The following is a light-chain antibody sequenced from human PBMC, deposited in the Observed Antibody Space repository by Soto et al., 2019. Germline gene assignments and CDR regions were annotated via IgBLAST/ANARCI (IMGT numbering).Light chain of an antibody. CDR2: GAS. CDR1: QSVSSTY. CDR3: QQYGSTPRT. J-gene: IGKJ1*01. V-gene: IGKV3-20*01. Sequence: EIVLTQSPGTLSLSPGERATLSCRASQSVSSTYLAWYQQKPGQAPRLLIYGASSRGTGIPDRFSGSGSGTDFTLTLSRLEPEDVAVYYCQQYGSTPRTFGQGTKVET.